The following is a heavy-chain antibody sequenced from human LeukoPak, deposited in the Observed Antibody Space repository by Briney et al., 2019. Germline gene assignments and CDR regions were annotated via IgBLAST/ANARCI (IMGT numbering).Heavy chain of an antibody. CDR3: ARGASIAVLDP. J-gene: IGHJ5*02. Sequence: PGGSLRLSCAASGFTFSSYAMSWVRQAPGKGLEWVSYISSSSSTIYYADSVKGRFTISRDNAKNSLYLQMNSLRAEDTAVYYCARGASIAVLDPWGQGTLVTVSS. CDR2: ISSSSSTI. CDR1: GFTFSSYA. D-gene: IGHD6-6*01. V-gene: IGHV3-48*04.